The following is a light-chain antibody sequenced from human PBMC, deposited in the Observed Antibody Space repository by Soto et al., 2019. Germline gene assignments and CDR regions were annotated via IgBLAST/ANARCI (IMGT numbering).Light chain of an antibody. CDR2: AAS. Sequence: EIVLTQSPGTLSLSPGERATLSCRASRSLSSSYVVWYQQKPGQAPRLLIYAASRRATGIPDRFSGSGSATEYTLTISRLEPDDFAVYYCQQQGTFGQGTKVDIK. CDR3: QQQGT. V-gene: IGKV3-20*01. CDR1: RSLSSSY. J-gene: IGKJ2*01.